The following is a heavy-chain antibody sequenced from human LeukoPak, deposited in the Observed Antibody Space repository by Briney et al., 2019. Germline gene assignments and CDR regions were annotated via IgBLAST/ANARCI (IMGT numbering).Heavy chain of an antibody. Sequence: GGALRLSCAASGFTFSSDEMNWVREAPGKGLERGSYISSSGSTIYYADSVKGRFTISRDNAKNSLYLQMNSLRAEDTAVYYCAGLGIVVVPAAPMDVWGQGTTVTVSS. V-gene: IGHV3-48*03. CDR3: AGLGIVVVPAAPMDV. J-gene: IGHJ6*02. D-gene: IGHD2-2*01. CDR2: ISSSGSTI. CDR1: GFTFSSDE.